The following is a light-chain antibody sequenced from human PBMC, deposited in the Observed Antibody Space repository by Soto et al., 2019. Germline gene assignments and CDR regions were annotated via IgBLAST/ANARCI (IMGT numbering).Light chain of an antibody. Sequence: QSALTQPASVSGSPGQSITISCTGTSSDVGTYILVSWYQQHPGKAPKLIIYEGTKRPSGVSNRFSASTSGNTASLTISGLPPEDEADYYCCSYAGNSNWVFGGGTKLTVL. CDR2: EGT. CDR1: SSDVGTYIL. J-gene: IGLJ2*01. V-gene: IGLV2-23*01. CDR3: CSYAGNSNWV.